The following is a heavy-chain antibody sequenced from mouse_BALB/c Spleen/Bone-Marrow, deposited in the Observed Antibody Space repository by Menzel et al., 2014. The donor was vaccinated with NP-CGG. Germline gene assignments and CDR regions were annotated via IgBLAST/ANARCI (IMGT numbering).Heavy chain of an antibody. CDR3: ARMGDYSYYFDY. Sequence: QVQLQQSGAELVRPGSSVKIPCKASGYAFSSYWMNWVKQRPGQGLEWIGQIYPGDGDTNYNGKFKGKATLTADKSSSTAYIQLSSLTSEDSAVYFCARMGDYSYYFDYWGQGTTLTVSS. V-gene: IGHV1-80*01. CDR1: GYAFSSYW. CDR2: IYPGDGDT. D-gene: IGHD1-1*01. J-gene: IGHJ2*01.